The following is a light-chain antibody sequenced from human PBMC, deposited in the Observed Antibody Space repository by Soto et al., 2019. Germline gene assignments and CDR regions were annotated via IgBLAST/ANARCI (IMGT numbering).Light chain of an antibody. CDR2: DVS. CDR3: NSHTSRRSSTYV. Sequence: QSVLTQPASVSGSPGQSITISCTGTSSDVGGYNYVSWYQQYPGKAPKLMIYDVSNRPSGVSNRFSGSKSGNTASLTISGLQAEDEADYYCNSHTSRRSSTYVFGAGTKVTVL. CDR1: SSDVGGYNY. V-gene: IGLV2-14*01. J-gene: IGLJ1*01.